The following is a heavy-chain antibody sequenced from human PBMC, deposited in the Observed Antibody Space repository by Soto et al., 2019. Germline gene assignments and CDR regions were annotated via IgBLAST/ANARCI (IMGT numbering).Heavy chain of an antibody. J-gene: IGHJ4*02. Sequence: GGSLRLSCAASGFTFSTYWMSWVRQAPGKGLEWVANIKQDGSEKYYVDSVKGRFTISRDNAKNPLYLQMDSLSAEDTAVYYCARAPYGDYVSDHWGQGTLVTVSS. D-gene: IGHD4-17*01. CDR2: IKQDGSEK. CDR3: ARAPYGDYVSDH. CDR1: GFTFSTYW. V-gene: IGHV3-7*04.